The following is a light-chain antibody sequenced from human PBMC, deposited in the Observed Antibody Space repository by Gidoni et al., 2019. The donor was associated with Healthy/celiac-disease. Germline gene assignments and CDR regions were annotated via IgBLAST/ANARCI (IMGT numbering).Light chain of an antibody. V-gene: IGKV3-11*01. J-gene: IGKJ1*01. CDR2: DAS. CDR3: QQRSNWPPWT. Sequence: DIVLTQSPATLSLSPGERAPLSCRASQSVSSYLAWYHQKPGQAPRLLIYDASNRATGIPARFSGSGSGTDFPLTISSREPEDFAVYYCQQRSNWPPWTFGQGTKVEIK. CDR1: QSVSSY.